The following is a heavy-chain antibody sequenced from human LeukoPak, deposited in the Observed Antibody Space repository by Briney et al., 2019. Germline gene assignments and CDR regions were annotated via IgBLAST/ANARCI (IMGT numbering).Heavy chain of an antibody. D-gene: IGHD2-21*01. Sequence: TGGFLRLSCAAAGFTFARSEMNWVRQAPGKGLEWISSSSMYYADSVKGRFTISRENAKQTLYLQMNSLRPEDTAVYYCARAGDKGTANWYFDLWGRGTLVTVSS. CDR3: ARAGDKGTANWYFDL. J-gene: IGHJ2*01. V-gene: IGHV3-48*03. CDR1: GFTFARSE. CDR2: SSM.